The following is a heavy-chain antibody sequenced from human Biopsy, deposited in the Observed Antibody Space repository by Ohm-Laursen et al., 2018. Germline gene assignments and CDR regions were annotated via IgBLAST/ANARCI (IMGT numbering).Heavy chain of an antibody. CDR3: ARGYSV. Sequence: SLRLSCTASGFTFSPYSMNWVRQAPGQGLEWVSSISSSGSFIYFADSVKGRFTISRDNTESSLYLQMNNLTAEDTAVYYCARGYSVWGQGTLVTVSS. J-gene: IGHJ4*02. CDR1: GFTFSPYS. CDR2: ISSSGSFI. D-gene: IGHD5-18*01. V-gene: IGHV3-21*01.